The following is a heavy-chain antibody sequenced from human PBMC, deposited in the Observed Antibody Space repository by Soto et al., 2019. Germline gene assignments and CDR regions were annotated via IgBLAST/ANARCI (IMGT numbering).Heavy chain of an antibody. J-gene: IGHJ4*02. D-gene: IGHD6-25*01. CDR2: IYYSGST. V-gene: IGHV4-30-4*01. CDR1: GGSISSGDYY. CDR3: ARHEAGWYFDS. Sequence: SETLSLTCTVSGGSISSGDYYWSWIRQPPGKGLEWIGYIYYSGSTYYNPSLKSRVTISVDTSKNQLSLKLRSVTAADTAVYYCARHEAGWYFDSWGQGTLVTVSS.